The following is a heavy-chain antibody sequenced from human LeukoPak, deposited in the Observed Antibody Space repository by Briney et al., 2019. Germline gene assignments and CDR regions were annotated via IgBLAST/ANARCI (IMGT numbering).Heavy chain of an antibody. D-gene: IGHD3-22*01. CDR3: ARAPVVVISPFDY. J-gene: IGHJ4*02. Sequence: ASVKVSCKASGYTFTGYYMHWVRQAPGQGLEWMGWINPNSGGTNYAQKFQGRVTMTRDTSISTAYMELSRLRSDDTAVYYCARAPVVVISPFDYWGQGTLVTVSS. V-gene: IGHV1-2*02. CDR1: GYTFTGYY. CDR2: INPNSGGT.